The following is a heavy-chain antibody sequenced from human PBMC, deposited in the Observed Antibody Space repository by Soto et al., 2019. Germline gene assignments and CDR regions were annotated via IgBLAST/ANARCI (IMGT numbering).Heavy chain of an antibody. CDR1: GFTFSSYG. V-gene: IGHV3-33*01. CDR3: ARDQGYSGYGLFDY. Sequence: GGSLRLSCEASGFTFSSYGMHWVRQAPGKGLEWVAVIWYDGSNKYYADSVKGRFTISRDNSKNTLFLQMNSLRAEDTAVYYCARDQGYSGYGLFDYWGQGTLVTVSS. CDR2: IWYDGSNK. J-gene: IGHJ4*02. D-gene: IGHD5-12*01.